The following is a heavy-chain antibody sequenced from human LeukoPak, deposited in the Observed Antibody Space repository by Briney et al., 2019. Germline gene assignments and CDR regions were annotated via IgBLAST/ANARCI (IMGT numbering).Heavy chain of an antibody. D-gene: IGHD6-19*01. CDR1: GFTFSSYA. CDR3: AKAQDISSGWPRWGFDY. J-gene: IGHJ4*02. CDR2: ISGSGGST. V-gene: IGHV3-23*01. Sequence: GGSLRLSCAASGFTFSSYAMSWVRQAPGKGLEWVSAISGSGGSTYYADSVKGRFTISRDNSKNTLYLQMNSLRAEDTAVYYCAKAQDISSGWPRWGFDYWGQGTLVTVSP.